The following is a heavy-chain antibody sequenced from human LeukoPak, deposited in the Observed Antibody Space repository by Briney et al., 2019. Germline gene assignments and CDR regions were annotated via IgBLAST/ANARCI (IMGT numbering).Heavy chain of an antibody. CDR2: IYSGGST. D-gene: IGHD4-23*01. CDR1: GLAVSSNY. Sequence: GGSLRLSCAASGLAVSSNYMSWVRQAPGKGLEWVSVIYSGGSTYYADSVKGRFTISRDNSKNTLYLQMNSLRAEDTAVYYCARDPYDYGGNSGDYWGQGTLVTVSS. CDR3: ARDPYDYGGNSGDY. J-gene: IGHJ4*02. V-gene: IGHV3-53*01.